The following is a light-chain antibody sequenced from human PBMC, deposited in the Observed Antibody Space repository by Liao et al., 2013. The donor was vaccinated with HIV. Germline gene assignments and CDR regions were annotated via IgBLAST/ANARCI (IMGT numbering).Light chain of an antibody. CDR2: KDS. V-gene: IGLV3-25*03. Sequence: SYELTQPPSVSVSPGQMARITCSGDALPKQYAYWYQQKPGQAPVLLIYKDSERPSGIPERFSGSSSGTTVTLTISGVQAEDEADYYCQSADSSGTCPVFGGGTKLTVL. J-gene: IGLJ3*02. CDR1: ALPKQY. CDR3: QSADSSGTCPV.